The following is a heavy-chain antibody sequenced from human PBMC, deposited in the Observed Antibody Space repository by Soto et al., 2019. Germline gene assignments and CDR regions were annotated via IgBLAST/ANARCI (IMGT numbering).Heavy chain of an antibody. V-gene: IGHV5-10-1*01. CDR2: IDPSDSYT. Sequence: AGESLKISCKGSGYSFTSYWISWVRQMPGKGLERMGRIDPSDSYTNYSPSFQGHVTISADKSISTAYLQWSSLKASDTAMYYCARDVVGSGYLYYCYGMDVWGQGTLVTVSS. CDR1: GYSFTSYW. CDR3: ARDVVGSGYLYYCYGMDV. J-gene: IGHJ6*02. D-gene: IGHD3-22*01.